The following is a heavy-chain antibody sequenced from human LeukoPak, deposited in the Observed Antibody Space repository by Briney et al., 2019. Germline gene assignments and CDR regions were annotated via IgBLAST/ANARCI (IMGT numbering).Heavy chain of an antibody. Sequence: SETLSLTCSVSGFSISSGYYWGWIRQPPGKGLEWIAMIYYTGNTFYNPSLKSRVIMSVDTSENQFSVRLSSVTAADTAVYYCARDSYGPLGYWGQGTLVTVSS. D-gene: IGHD3-10*01. J-gene: IGHJ4*02. V-gene: IGHV4-38-2*02. CDR3: ARDSYGPLGY. CDR1: GFSISSGYY. CDR2: IYYTGNT.